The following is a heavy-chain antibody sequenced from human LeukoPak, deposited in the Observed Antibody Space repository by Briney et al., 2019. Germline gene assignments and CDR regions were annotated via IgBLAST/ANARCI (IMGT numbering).Heavy chain of an antibody. D-gene: IGHD3-22*01. CDR1: GYSISSGYY. CDR2: IYRSGST. Sequence: SETLSLTCAVSGYSISSGYYWGWIRQPPGKGLEWIGSIYRSGSTYYNPSLKSRVTISVDTSKNQFSLKLSSVTAADTAVYYCARVTYYYDSSGYYYCYFDYWGQGTLVTVSS. V-gene: IGHV4-38-2*01. CDR3: ARVTYYYDSSGYYYCYFDY. J-gene: IGHJ4*02.